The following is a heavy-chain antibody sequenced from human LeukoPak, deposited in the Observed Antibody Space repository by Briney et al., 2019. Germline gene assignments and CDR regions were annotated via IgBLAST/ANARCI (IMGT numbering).Heavy chain of an antibody. CDR2: IYYSGST. J-gene: IGHJ6*02. CDR3: ARADCSSTSCYKRYADYYYGMDV. CDR1: GGSISSGDYY. Sequence: SETLSLTCTVSGGSISSGDYYWSRIRQPPGKGLEWIGYIYYSGSTYYNPSLKSRVTISVDTSKNQFSLKLSSVTAADTAVYYCARADCSSTSCYKRYADYYYGMDVWGQGTTVTVSS. V-gene: IGHV4-30-4*01. D-gene: IGHD2-2*02.